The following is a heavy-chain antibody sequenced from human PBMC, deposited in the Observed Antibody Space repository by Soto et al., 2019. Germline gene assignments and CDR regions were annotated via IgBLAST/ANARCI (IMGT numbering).Heavy chain of an antibody. J-gene: IGHJ3*02. CDR1: GGSISSYY. V-gene: IGHV4-59*01. Sequence: PSETLSLTCAVSGGSISSYYWSWIRQPPGKGLEWIGYIYYSGSTNYNPSLKSRVTISVDTSKNQFSLKLSSVTAADTAVYYCAREYSYDILTAYPLNYAFDIWGQGTMVTVSS. CDR3: AREYSYDILTAYPLNYAFDI. CDR2: IYYSGST. D-gene: IGHD3-9*01.